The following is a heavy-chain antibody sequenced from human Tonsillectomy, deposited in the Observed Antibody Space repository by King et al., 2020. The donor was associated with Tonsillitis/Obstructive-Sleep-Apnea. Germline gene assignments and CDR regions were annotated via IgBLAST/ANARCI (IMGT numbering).Heavy chain of an antibody. Sequence: LQLQESGPRLVRPSETLSLTCTVSGGSISSSNNYWGWIRQPPGKGLEWIGNIYYSGSTYYNPSLKSRVTISVDTSKNHFSLTLSSVTAADTALYYCARGYSSGYDFWGQGTLVTVSS. V-gene: IGHV4-39*02. CDR3: ARGYSSGYDF. D-gene: IGHD6-19*01. CDR1: GGSISSSNNY. CDR2: IYYSGST. J-gene: IGHJ4*02.